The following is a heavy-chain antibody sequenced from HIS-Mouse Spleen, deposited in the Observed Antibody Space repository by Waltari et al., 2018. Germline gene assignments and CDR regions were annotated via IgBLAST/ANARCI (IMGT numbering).Heavy chain of an antibody. D-gene: IGHD6-13*01. CDR1: GGSISSSSYY. J-gene: IGHJ2*01. Sequence: QLQLQESGPGLVKPSETLSLTCTVSGGSISSSSYYWGWIRTPPGKGLEWLGSIYYSGSTYYNPSLKSRVTISVDTSKNQFSLKLSSVTAADTAVYYCAREIPYSSSWYDWYFDLWGRGTLVTVSS. V-gene: IGHV4-39*07. CDR2: IYYSGST. CDR3: AREIPYSSSWYDWYFDL.